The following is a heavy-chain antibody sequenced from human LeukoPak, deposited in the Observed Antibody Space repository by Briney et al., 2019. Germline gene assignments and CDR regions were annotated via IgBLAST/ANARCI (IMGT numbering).Heavy chain of an antibody. V-gene: IGHV1-18*01. CDR2: ISAYNGNT. Sequence: GASVKVSCKASGYTFTSYGISWVREAPGQGLEWMGWISAYNGNTNYAQKLQGRVTMTTDTSTSTAYMELRSLRSDDTAVYYCARVRTYYYDSSGYEDYWGQGTLVTVSS. D-gene: IGHD3-22*01. CDR3: ARVRTYYYDSSGYEDY. J-gene: IGHJ4*02. CDR1: GYTFTSYG.